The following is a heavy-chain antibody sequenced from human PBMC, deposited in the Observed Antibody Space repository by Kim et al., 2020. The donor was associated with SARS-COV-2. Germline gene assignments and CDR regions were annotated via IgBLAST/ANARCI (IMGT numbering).Heavy chain of an antibody. CDR1: EFTFSDYY. CDR2: IRSKANGDTT. V-gene: IGHV3-72*01. CDR3: TSLNECYHYSSGDSFDD. J-gene: IGHJ4*02. D-gene: IGHD3-22*01. Sequence: GGSLRLSCAASEFTFSDYYMGWFRQAPGKGLEWVGRIRSKANGDTTDYAASVKGRFTISRDDSKSLHYLQMNSLKTEDTAVYYCTSLNECYHYSSGDSFDDWGEGTLVTVVS.